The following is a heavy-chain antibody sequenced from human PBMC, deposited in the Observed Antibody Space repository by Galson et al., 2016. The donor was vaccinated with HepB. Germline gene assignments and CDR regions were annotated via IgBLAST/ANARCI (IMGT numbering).Heavy chain of an antibody. Sequence: SVKVSCKASGYTFTSYAMHWVRQAPGQRLEWMGWINAGNGYTKYSQKFHGRVTITRDTSASTVYMDLSSLRSEDTAVYYCARDGYYYGWFDPWGQGILVTVSS. V-gene: IGHV1-3*01. CDR1: GYTFTSYA. CDR3: ARDGYYYGWFDP. CDR2: INAGNGYT. J-gene: IGHJ5*02. D-gene: IGHD3-10*01.